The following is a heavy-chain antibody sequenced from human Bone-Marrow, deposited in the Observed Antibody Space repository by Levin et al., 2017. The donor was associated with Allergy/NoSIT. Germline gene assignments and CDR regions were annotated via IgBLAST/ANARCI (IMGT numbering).Heavy chain of an antibody. Sequence: GGSLRLSCAASGFTFRKYGMHWVRQAPGKGLEWVAVIWSDGRNENYADSVKGRFTISRDNSKNTLSLQMNSLRAEDTAVYYCARDRYASDINYYQEGYLDSWGQGALVTVSS. V-gene: IGHV3-33*01. CDR3: ARDRYASDINYYQEGYLDS. D-gene: IGHD3-10*01. J-gene: IGHJ4*02. CDR2: IWSDGRNE. CDR1: GFTFRKYG.